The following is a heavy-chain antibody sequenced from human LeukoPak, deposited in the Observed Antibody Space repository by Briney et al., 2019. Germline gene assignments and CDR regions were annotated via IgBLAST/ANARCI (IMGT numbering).Heavy chain of an antibody. V-gene: IGHV1-2*02. CDR3: ARGSGLPDSNGFHYFDY. D-gene: IGHD3-22*01. J-gene: IGHJ4*02. CDR1: GYTFTGYY. CDR2: INPNNGAI. Sequence: ASVKVSFKSSGYTFTGYYIHWVRQAPGQGLEWMGWINPNNGAITYAQKFQDSVSMTRDTSVSTAYMELRWLRSVDTAVYFCARGSGLPDSNGFHYFDYWGQGTLVAVSS.